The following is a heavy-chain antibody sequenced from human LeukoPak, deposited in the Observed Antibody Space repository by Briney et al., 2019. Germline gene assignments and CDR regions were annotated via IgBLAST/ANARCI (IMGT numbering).Heavy chain of an antibody. CDR1: GGSFSGYY. V-gene: IGHV4-34*01. CDR3: ARGGRLVGATDLFGY. J-gene: IGHJ4*02. D-gene: IGHD1-26*01. CDR2: INHSGST. Sequence: SETLSLTCAVYGGSFSGYYWSWVRQPPGKGLEWIGEINHSGSTNYNPSLKSRVTISVDTSKNQFSLKLSSVTAADTAVYYCARGGRLVGATDLFGYWGQGTLVTVSS.